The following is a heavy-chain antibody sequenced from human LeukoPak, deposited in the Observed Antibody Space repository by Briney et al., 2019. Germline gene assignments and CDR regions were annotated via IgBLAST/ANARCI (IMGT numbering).Heavy chain of an antibody. V-gene: IGHV4-61*02. CDR3: ARANCSSTSCKNAFDI. CDR2: IYTSGST. Sequence: SETLSPTCTVSGGSISSGSYYWSWIRQPAGKGLEWVGRIYTSGSTNYNPSLKSRVTISVDTSKNQFSLKLSSVTAADTAVYYCARANCSSTSCKNAFDIRGQGTMVTVSS. CDR1: GGSISSGSYY. D-gene: IGHD2-2*01. J-gene: IGHJ3*02.